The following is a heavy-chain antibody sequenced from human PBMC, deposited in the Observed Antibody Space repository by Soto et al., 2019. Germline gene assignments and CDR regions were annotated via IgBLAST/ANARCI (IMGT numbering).Heavy chain of an antibody. CDR3: AGTLRLPTRYYYYGMDV. CDR1: GGSFSGYY. CDR2: INHSGST. Sequence: SETLSLTSAVYGGSFSGYYWSWIRQPPGKGLEWIGEINHSGSTNYNPSLKSRVTISVDTSKNQFSLKLSSVTAADTAVYYCAGTLRLPTRYYYYGMDVWGQGTTVTVSS. D-gene: IGHD5-12*01. V-gene: IGHV4-34*01. J-gene: IGHJ6*02.